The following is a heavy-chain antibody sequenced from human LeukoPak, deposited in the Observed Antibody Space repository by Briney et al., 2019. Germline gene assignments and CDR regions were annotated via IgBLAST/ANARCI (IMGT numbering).Heavy chain of an antibody. CDR3: ATNILVRDIINWFDP. J-gene: IGHJ5*02. Sequence: ASVKVSCKASGYTFTDYYIQWVRQAPGQGLEWMGWINPNSGDTNSAQKFQGRVTMTRDTSISTAYMEPSSLKYDDTAVYYCATNILVRDIINWFDPWGQGTLVTVSS. D-gene: IGHD3-10*01. CDR1: GYTFTDYY. CDR2: INPNSGDT. V-gene: IGHV1-2*02.